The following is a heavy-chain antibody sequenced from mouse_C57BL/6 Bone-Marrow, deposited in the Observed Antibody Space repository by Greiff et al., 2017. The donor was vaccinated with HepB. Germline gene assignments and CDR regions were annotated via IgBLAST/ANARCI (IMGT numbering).Heavy chain of an antibody. CDR2: IDPSDSYT. CDR3: ARGCKRAMDY. Sequence: QVQLQQPGAELVKPGASVKLSCKASGYTFTSYWMQWVKQRPGQGLEWIGEIDPSDSYTNYNQKFKGKATLTVDTSSSTAYMQLSGLTSEDSAVYYCARGCKRAMDYWGQGTSVTVSS. V-gene: IGHV1-50*01. J-gene: IGHJ4*01. CDR1: GYTFTSYW.